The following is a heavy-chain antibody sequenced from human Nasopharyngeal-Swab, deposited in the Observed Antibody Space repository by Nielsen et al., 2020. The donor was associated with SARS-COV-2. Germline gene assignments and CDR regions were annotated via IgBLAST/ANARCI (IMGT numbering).Heavy chain of an antibody. V-gene: IGHV3-30*04. CDR1: GFTFSSYA. CDR2: ISYDARDK. D-gene: IGHD6-6*01. CDR3: ARRMAARGQKFWDY. Sequence: GESLKISCAASGFTFSSYAMHWVRQAPAKGLEWVTVISYDARDKYYADSVKGRFTISRDNAKNSLYLQMNSLRAEDTAVYSCARRMAARGQKFWDYWGLGTLVTVSS. J-gene: IGHJ4*02.